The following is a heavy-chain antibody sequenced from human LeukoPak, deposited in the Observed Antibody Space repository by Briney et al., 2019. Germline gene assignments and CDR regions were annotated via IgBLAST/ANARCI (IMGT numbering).Heavy chain of an antibody. D-gene: IGHD7-27*01. CDR2: IYSGGGT. Sequence: PGGSLRLSCAASGFXVSSNYMSWVRQAPGKGLEWVSVIYSGGGTYYADSVKGRFTISRDNSKNTLYLQMNSLRAEDTAVYYCARDTHLGNFDYWGQGTLVTVSS. V-gene: IGHV3-53*01. CDR3: ARDTHLGNFDY. CDR1: GFXVSSNY. J-gene: IGHJ4*02.